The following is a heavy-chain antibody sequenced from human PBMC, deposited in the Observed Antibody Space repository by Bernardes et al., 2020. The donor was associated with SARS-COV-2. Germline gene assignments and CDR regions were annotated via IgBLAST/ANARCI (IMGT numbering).Heavy chain of an antibody. Sequence: SETLSLTCTVSGGSISSGDYYWSWIRQPPGKGLEWIGYIYYSGSTYYNPSLKSRVTISVDTSKNQFSLKLSSVTAADTAVYYCARAGRYFDLRDWFDPWGQGTLVTVSS. J-gene: IGHJ5*02. CDR3: ARAGRYFDLRDWFDP. V-gene: IGHV4-30-4*01. D-gene: IGHD3-9*01. CDR1: GGSISSGDYY. CDR2: IYYSGST.